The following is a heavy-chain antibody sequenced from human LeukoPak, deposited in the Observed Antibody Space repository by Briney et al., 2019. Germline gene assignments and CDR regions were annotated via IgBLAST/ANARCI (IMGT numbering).Heavy chain of an antibody. CDR3: ARGPLIALMAAGGYFDY. D-gene: IGHD2-8*01. CDR2: INPNSGGT. V-gene: IGHV1-2*02. CDR1: GYTFTDYY. Sequence: GASVKVSCKTSGYTFTDYYMHWVRQAPGQGLEWMGWINPNSGGTNYAQKFQGRVIMTWDTSISTAYMELSRLRSDHTAVYYCARGPLIALMAAGGYFDYWGQGTPVTVSS. J-gene: IGHJ4*02.